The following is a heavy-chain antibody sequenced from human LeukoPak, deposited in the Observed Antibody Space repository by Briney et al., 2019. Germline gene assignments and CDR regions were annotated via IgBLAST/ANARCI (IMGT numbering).Heavy chain of an antibody. J-gene: IGHJ3*02. D-gene: IGHD5-18*01. CDR3: ARDRGYSYGYRSKNAFDI. CDR2: ISSSSSYI. V-gene: IGHV3-21*01. CDR1: GFTFSSYS. Sequence: PGGSLRLSCAASGFTFSSYSMNWVRQAPGKGLEWVSSISSSSSYIYYADSVKGRFTISRDNAKNSLYLQMNSLRAEDTAVYYCARDRGYSYGYRSKNAFDIWGQGTMVTVSS.